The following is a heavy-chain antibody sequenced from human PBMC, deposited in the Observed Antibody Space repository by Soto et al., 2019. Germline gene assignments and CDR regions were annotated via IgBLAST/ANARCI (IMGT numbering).Heavy chain of an antibody. CDR1: GGSISSGDYY. D-gene: IGHD6-25*01. CDR2: IYYTGNT. CDR3: VRRLAAKPRYYFDY. Sequence: SETLSLTCTVSGGSISSGDYYWSWVRQPPGKDLEYIGYIYYTGNTYYNPSLNSRVTISVDTSKNQFSLKLSSVTAADTAVYFCVRRLAAKPRYYFDYWGQGTLVTVSS. V-gene: IGHV4-30-4*01. J-gene: IGHJ4*02.